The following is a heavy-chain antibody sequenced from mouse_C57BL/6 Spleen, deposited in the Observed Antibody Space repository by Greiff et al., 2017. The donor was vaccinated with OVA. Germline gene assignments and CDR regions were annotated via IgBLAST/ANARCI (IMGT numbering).Heavy chain of an antibody. V-gene: IGHV1-55*01. CDR2: IYPGSGST. D-gene: IGHD1-1*01. CDR1: GYTFTSYW. CDR3: AIIYYYGSSPLYYAMDY. Sequence: QVQLQQPGAELVKPGASVKMSCKASGYTFTSYWLTWVKQRPGQGLEWIGDIYPGSGSTNYNEKFKSKATLTVDTSSSTAYMQLSSLTSEDSAVYYCAIIYYYGSSPLYYAMDYWGQGTSVTVSS. J-gene: IGHJ4*01.